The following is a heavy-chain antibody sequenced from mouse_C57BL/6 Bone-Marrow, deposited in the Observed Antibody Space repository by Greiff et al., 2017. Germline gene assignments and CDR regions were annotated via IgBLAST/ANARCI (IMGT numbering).Heavy chain of an antibody. D-gene: IGHD1-1*01. V-gene: IGHV1-81*01. CDR3: ARGYYGSSYYAMDY. J-gene: IGHJ4*01. CDR1: GYTFTSYG. Sequence: VKLQQSGAELARPGASVKLSCKASGYTFTSYGISWVKQRTGQGLEWIGEIYPRSGNTYYNEKFKGKATLTADKSSSTAYMELRSLTSEDSAVYFCARGYYGSSYYAMDYWGQGTSVTVSS. CDR2: IYPRSGNT.